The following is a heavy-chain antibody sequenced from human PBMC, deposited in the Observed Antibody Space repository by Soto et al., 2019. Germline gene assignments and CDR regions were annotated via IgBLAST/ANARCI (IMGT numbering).Heavy chain of an antibody. J-gene: IGHJ5*02. Sequence: QVQLQQWGAGLLKPSETLSLTCAVYGGSFSGYYWSWIRQPPGKGLEWIGEINHSGSTNYNPSLKSRVTISVDTSKNQFSLKLSSVTAADTAVYYCARGCGSTSCRGRGNWFDPSGQGTLVTVSS. V-gene: IGHV4-34*01. CDR1: GGSFSGYY. CDR3: ARGCGSTSCRGRGNWFDP. D-gene: IGHD2-2*01. CDR2: INHSGST.